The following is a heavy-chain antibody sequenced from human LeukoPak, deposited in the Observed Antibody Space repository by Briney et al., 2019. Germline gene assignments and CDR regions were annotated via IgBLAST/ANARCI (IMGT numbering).Heavy chain of an antibody. D-gene: IGHD4-17*01. J-gene: IGHJ5*01. CDR2: IYADGNT. CDR3: ARDSYGDANFDS. V-gene: IGHV3-53*01. Sequence: GGSLRLSCAASGFIANTNYMTWVRQAPGRGLEWVSFIYADGNTYYADSVKGRFTISRDISKNAVYLQMNSLRAEDTAVYYCARDSYGDANFDSWGQGTLVTVSS. CDR1: GFIANTNY.